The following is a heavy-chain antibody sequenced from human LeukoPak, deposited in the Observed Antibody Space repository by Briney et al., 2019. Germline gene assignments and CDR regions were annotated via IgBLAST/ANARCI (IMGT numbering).Heavy chain of an antibody. CDR2: INHSGST. Sequence: SETLSLTCAVYGGSFSGYYWSWIRQPPGKGLEWIGEINHSGSTNYNPSLKSQVTISVDTSKNQFSLKLSSVTAADTAVYYCARRITMVRGVHPTSNLFDYWGQGTLVTVSS. V-gene: IGHV4-34*01. CDR3: ARRITMVRGVHPTSNLFDY. J-gene: IGHJ4*02. D-gene: IGHD3-10*01. CDR1: GGSFSGYY.